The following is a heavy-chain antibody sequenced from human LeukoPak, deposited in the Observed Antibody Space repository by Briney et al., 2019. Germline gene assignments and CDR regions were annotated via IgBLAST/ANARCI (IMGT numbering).Heavy chain of an antibody. CDR3: ARLEGTEDSSSHPLRY. D-gene: IGHD6-6*01. V-gene: IGHV1-69*01. CDR1: GGTFSSYA. Sequence: GASVKVSCKASGGTFSSYAISWVRQAPGQGLEWMGGIIPIFGTANYAQKFQGRVTITADESTSTAYMELSSLRSEDTAVYYCARLEGTEDSSSHPLRYWGQVTLVTVSS. CDR2: IIPIFGTA. J-gene: IGHJ4*02.